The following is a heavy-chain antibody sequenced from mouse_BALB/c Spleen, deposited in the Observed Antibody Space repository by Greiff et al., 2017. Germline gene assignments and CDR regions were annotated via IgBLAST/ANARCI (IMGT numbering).Heavy chain of an antibody. CDR2: IYPGDGDT. CDR3: ARTLLPDY. D-gene: IGHD1-1*01. V-gene: IGHV1-87*01. CDR1: GYTFTSYW. Sequence: VQLQESGAELARPGASVKLSCKASGYTFTSYWMQWVKQRPGQGLEWIGAIYPGDGDTRYTQKFKGKATLTADKSSSTAYMQLSSLASEDSAVYYCARTLLPDYWGQGTTLTVSS. J-gene: IGHJ2*01.